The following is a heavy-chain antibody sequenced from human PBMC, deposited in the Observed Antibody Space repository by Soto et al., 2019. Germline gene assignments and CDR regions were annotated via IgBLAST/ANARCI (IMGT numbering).Heavy chain of an antibody. CDR3: AAEGLRWSGYINWFDP. Sequence: QMQLVQSGPEVKKPGTSVKVSCKASGFTFTSSAVQWVRQARGQRLEWIGWIVVGSGNTNYAQKFQERVTITRDMSTSTAYMELSSLRSEDTAVYYCAAEGLRWSGYINWFDPWGQGTLVTVSS. CDR2: IVVGSGNT. V-gene: IGHV1-58*01. CDR1: GFTFTSSA. D-gene: IGHD3-3*01. J-gene: IGHJ5*02.